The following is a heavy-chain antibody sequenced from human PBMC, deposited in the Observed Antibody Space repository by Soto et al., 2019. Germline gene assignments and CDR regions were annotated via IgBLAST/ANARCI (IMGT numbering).Heavy chain of an antibody. Sequence: SVKVSCKASGGTFSSYAISWVRQAPGQGLEWMGGIIPIFGTANYAQKFQGRVTITADESASTAYMELSSLRSEDTAVYYCARVSRVIVVVMTYYYYGMDVWGQGTPLTVYS. CDR1: GGTFSSYA. CDR3: ARVSRVIVVVMTYYYYGMDV. J-gene: IGHJ6*02. D-gene: IGHD3-22*01. CDR2: IIPIFGTA. V-gene: IGHV1-69*13.